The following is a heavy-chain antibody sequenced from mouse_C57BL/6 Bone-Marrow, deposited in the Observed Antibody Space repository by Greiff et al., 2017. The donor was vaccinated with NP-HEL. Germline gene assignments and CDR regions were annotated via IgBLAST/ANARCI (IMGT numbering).Heavy chain of an antibody. D-gene: IGHD1-1*01. V-gene: IGHV1-69*01. Sequence: VKLMESGAELVMPGASVKLSCKASGYTFTSYWMHWVKQRPGQGLEWIGEIDPSDSYTNYNQKFKGKSTLTVDKSSSTAYMQLSSLTSEDSAVYYCATLLLGYFDVWGTGTTVTVSS. CDR1: GYTFTSYW. CDR3: ATLLLGYFDV. J-gene: IGHJ1*03. CDR2: IDPSDSYT.